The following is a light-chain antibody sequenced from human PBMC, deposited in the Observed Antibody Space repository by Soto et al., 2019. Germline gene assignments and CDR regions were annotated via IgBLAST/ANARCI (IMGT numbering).Light chain of an antibody. CDR3: SSDTGSSYV. V-gene: IGLV2-8*01. CDR1: GSDVGDYNY. Sequence: QSALTQPPSASGSPGQSVTISCTGTGSDVGDYNYVSWYQQHPGKAPKLMIYEVSKRPSGVPDRFSGSKSGNTASLTVSWLQAEDEANYYCSSDTGSSYVFGTGTKLTVL. CDR2: EVS. J-gene: IGLJ1*01.